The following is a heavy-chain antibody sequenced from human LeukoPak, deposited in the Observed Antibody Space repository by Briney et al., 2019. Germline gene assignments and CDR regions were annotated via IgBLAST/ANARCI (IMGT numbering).Heavy chain of an antibody. CDR3: ARDPYNGGYGASYYYYMDV. D-gene: IGHD1-26*01. V-gene: IGHV3-21*01. Sequence: GGSLRLSCAASEFTFSTYSMNWVRQAPGKGLEWVSSISSGSTYIYYADSVKGRFTISRDNAKNSLYLQMNSLRAEDTAIYYCARDPYNGGYGASYYYYMDVRGKGTTVTISS. CDR1: EFTFSTYS. CDR2: ISSGSTYI. J-gene: IGHJ6*03.